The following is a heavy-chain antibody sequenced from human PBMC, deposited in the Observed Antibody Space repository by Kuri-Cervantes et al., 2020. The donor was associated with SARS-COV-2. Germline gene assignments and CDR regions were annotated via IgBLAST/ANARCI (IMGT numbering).Heavy chain of an antibody. V-gene: IGHV3-53*01. CDR3: AKDLYESGGYTWAY. Sequence: GGSLRLSCAVSGFTVSRNYMSWVRQAPGKGLEWVSVTYSGGNAYYADSVKGRFTISRDSSTNMVSLQMNSLRGDDTAVYYCAKDLYESGGYTWAYWGQGTRVTVSS. D-gene: IGHD3-22*01. CDR2: TYSGGNA. J-gene: IGHJ4*02. CDR1: GFTVSRNY.